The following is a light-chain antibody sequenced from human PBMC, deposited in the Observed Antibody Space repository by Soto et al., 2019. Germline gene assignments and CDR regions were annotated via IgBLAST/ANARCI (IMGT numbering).Light chain of an antibody. Sequence: QSVLTQPASASGSPGQSITVSCNGTTADVGSSKFVSWYQQHPGKAPKLILYEATKRPAGVSNRFSGSKSGNTASLTISGLQPEDEADYYCCSYVGGTIIYYVFGIGTKVTVL. J-gene: IGLJ1*01. CDR1: TADVGSSKF. V-gene: IGLV2-23*01. CDR3: CSYVGGTIIYYV. CDR2: EAT.